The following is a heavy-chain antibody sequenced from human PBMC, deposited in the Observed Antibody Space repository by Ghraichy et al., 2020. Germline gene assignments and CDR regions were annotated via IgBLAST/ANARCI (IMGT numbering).Heavy chain of an antibody. CDR2: IYYTGST. J-gene: IGHJ4*02. V-gene: IGHV4-59*01. Sequence: SETLSLTCTVSGGSISSYYWSWIRQPPGKGLEWIGYIYYTGSTNYNPSLKSRVTISVDTSKNQFSLTLNSVTAADTAVYYCARLTAWGSGGYRFDYWGQGTLVTVSS. D-gene: IGHD3-16*01. CDR3: ARLTAWGSGGYRFDY. CDR1: GGSISSYY.